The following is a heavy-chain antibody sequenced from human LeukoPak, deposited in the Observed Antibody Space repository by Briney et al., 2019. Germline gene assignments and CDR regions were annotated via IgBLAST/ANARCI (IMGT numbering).Heavy chain of an antibody. D-gene: IGHD5-18*01. V-gene: IGHV3-21*01. J-gene: IGHJ4*02. CDR2: ISSSSSYI. Sequence: GGSLRLSCAASGFTFSSYSMNWVRQAPGKGLEWVSSISSSSSYIYYADSVKGRFTISRDNAKNSLYLQMNSLRAEDTAVYYCARVDTAMVTGGYWGQGALVTVSS. CDR3: ARVDTAMVTGGY. CDR1: GFTFSSYS.